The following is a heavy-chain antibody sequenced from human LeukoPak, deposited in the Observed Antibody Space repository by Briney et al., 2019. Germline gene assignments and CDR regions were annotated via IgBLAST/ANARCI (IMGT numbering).Heavy chain of an antibody. V-gene: IGHV4-34*01. CDR2: MNHSGST. CDR1: GGSFSGYY. D-gene: IGHD3-9*01. J-gene: IGHJ4*02. Sequence: PSETLSLTCAVSGGSFSGYYWSWIRQPPGKGLEWIGEMNHSGSTNYNPSLKSRVTISVDTSKNQFSLKLSSVTAADTAVYYCARGPPYYDILTGYPPGAIDYWGQGTLVTVSS. CDR3: ARGPPYYDILTGYPPGAIDY.